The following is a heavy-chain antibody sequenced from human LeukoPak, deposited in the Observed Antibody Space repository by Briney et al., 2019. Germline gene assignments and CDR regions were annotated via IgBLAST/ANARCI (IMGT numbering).Heavy chain of an antibody. CDR3: ARHLWGRGYSYGPLDY. Sequence: PSETLSLTCTVSGGSISNNNYYWGWIRQPPGKGLEWIGGIYYSGSTYYNPSLKSRVTISVDTSKNQFSLKLSSVTAADTAVYYCARHLWGRGYSYGPLDYWGQGTLVTVSS. CDR1: GGSISNNNYY. J-gene: IGHJ4*02. V-gene: IGHV4-39*01. D-gene: IGHD5-18*01. CDR2: IYYSGST.